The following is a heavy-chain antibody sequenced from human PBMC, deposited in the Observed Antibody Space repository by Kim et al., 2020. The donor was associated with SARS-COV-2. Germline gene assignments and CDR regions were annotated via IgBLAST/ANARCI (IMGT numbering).Heavy chain of an antibody. CDR2: IDPSDSYT. CDR3: AREGLRCSGGSCYFNP. D-gene: IGHD2-15*01. V-gene: IGHV5-10-1*01. Sequence: GESLKISCKGSGYSFTSYWISWVRQMPGKGLEWMGRIDPSDSYTNYSPSFQGHVTISADKSISTAYLQWSSLKASDTAMYYCAREGLRCSGGSCYFNPWGQGTLVTVSS. CDR1: GYSFTSYW. J-gene: IGHJ5*02.